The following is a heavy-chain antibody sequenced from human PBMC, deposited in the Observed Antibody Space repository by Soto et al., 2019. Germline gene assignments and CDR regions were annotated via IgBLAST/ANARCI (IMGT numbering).Heavy chain of an antibody. CDR3: AILRVVRGVPPAC. Sequence: QVPLVQSGAEVKKPGASVKVSCKASGYTFTSYDINWVRQATGQGLEWMGWMNPNSGNTGYAQKCQGRVTITRNTSISTAYMELSSLRSEDTAVYYCAILRVVRGVPPACWGQGTLVTVSS. J-gene: IGHJ4*02. CDR2: MNPNSGNT. V-gene: IGHV1-8*01. D-gene: IGHD3-10*01. CDR1: GYTFTSYD.